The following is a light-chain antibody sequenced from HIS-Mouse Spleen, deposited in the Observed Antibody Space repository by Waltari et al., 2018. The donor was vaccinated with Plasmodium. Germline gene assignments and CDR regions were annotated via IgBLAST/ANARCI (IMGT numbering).Light chain of an antibody. CDR3: YSAADNNRV. V-gene: IGLV3-27*01. CDR1: VLAKKY. J-gene: IGLJ3*02. Sequence: SYELTQPSSVSVSPGQTARITCSGDVLAKKYARWFQQKQGQAPVLVIYKDSERPSGIPGRFSGSSSGTTVTLTISGAQVEDEADYYCYSAADNNRVFGGGTKLTVL. CDR2: KDS.